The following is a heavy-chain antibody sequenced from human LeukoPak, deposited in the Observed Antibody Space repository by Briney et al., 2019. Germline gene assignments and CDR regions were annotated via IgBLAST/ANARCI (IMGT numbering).Heavy chain of an antibody. D-gene: IGHD3-3*01. CDR2: IYYSGST. CDR3: ARDQAHYDCWSGYHNWFDP. Sequence: SETLTLTCTVSGGSISSYYWSWIRQPPGKGLEWIGYIYYSGSTKYNPSLESRVSISVGTSKNQFSMKLSSVTAADTAVYYCARDQAHYDCWSGYHNWFDPWGQGTLVTVSS. V-gene: IGHV4-59*01. CDR1: GGSISSYY. J-gene: IGHJ5*02.